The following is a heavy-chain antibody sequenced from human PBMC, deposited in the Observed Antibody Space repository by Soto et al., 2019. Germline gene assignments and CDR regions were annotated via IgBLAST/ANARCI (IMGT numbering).Heavy chain of an antibody. V-gene: IGHV5-10-1*01. CDR1: GYSFTSYW. Sequence: PGESLKISCKGSGYSFTSYWISWVRQMPGKGLEWMGRIDPSDSYTNYSPSFQGHVTISADKSISTAYLQWSSLKASDTAMYYCARHGSLTYYYDSSGYCFDYWGQGTLVTVSS. D-gene: IGHD3-22*01. CDR3: ARHGSLTYYYDSSGYCFDY. CDR2: IDPSDSYT. J-gene: IGHJ4*02.